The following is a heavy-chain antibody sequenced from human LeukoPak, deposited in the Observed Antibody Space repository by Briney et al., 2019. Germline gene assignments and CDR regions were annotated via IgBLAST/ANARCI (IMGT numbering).Heavy chain of an antibody. CDR3: ARDLLWFGELSSLTYGFDV. Sequence: QPGGSLRLSCAASGSTFSRYWMSWVRQAPGKGLEWVANIKEDGSEKYYVDSVKGRLTISRDNAKNSLSLQMSSLTVEDTAVYYCARDLLWFGELSSLTYGFDVWGKGTTVTVSS. CDR2: IKEDGSEK. CDR1: GSTFSRYW. J-gene: IGHJ6*04. V-gene: IGHV3-7*03. D-gene: IGHD3-10*01.